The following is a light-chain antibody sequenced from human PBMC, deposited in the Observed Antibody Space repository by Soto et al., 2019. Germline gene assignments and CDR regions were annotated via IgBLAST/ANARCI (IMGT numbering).Light chain of an antibody. CDR1: QYINTR. CDR2: QTS. V-gene: IGKV3-11*01. Sequence: EIVLTQSPATLSSFPGDRVTLSCRASQYINTRLAWYQHRPGQAPRLLIYQTSLRAAGIPARFSASGSGTDFSLTITDVQPEDFALYYCHQRQSWPRTFGQG. J-gene: IGKJ1*01. CDR3: HQRQSWPRT.